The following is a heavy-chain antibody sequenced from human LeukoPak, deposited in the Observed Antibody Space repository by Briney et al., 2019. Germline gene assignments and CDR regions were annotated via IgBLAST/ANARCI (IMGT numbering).Heavy chain of an antibody. CDR1: GGSFSGYY. V-gene: IGHV4-34*01. Sequence: SETPSLTCAVYGGSFSGYYWSWIRQPPGKGLEWIGEINHSGSTNYNPSLKSRVTISVDTSKNQFSLKLSSVTAADTAVYYCARSSSQRKYYYYYYMDVWGKGTTVTVSS. CDR2: INHSGST. D-gene: IGHD6-6*01. J-gene: IGHJ6*03. CDR3: ARSSSQRKYYYYYYMDV.